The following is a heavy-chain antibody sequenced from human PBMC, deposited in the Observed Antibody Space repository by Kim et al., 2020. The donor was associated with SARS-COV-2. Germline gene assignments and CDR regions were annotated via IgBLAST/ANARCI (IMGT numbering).Heavy chain of an antibody. Sequence: PALKSRVTISVDTSKNQFSLKLSSVTAADKAGYYCARVLGFGELFYGMDVWGQGTTVTVSS. J-gene: IGHJ6*02. V-gene: IGHV4-59*01. D-gene: IGHD3-10*01. CDR3: ARVLGFGELFYGMDV.